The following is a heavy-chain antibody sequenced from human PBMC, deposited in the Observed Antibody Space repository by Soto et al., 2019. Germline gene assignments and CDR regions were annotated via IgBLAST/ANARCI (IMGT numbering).Heavy chain of an antibody. V-gene: IGHV1-3*01. D-gene: IGHD6-19*01. Sequence: ASVKVSCKASGYTFTSYAMHWVRQAPGQRLEWMGWINAGNGNTKYSQKFQGRVTITRDTSASTAYMELSSLRSEDTAVYYCARDVGIAVAGPYFDYWGQGTLVTSPQ. CDR3: ARDVGIAVAGPYFDY. J-gene: IGHJ4*02. CDR2: INAGNGNT. CDR1: GYTFTSYA.